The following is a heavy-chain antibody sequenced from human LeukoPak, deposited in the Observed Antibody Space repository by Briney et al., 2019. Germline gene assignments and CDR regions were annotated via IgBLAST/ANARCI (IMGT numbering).Heavy chain of an antibody. CDR2: ISDSNGRT. D-gene: IGHD3-3*01. Sequence: GGSLRLSCVASGFTFRSYAMNWVRQAPGKGLEWVSSISDSNGRTYDADSVKGRFTISRDNSKNTLYLQMNSLRAEDTAVYYCARVEPEKTIYGVIVSRGMDVWGQGTTVTVSS. V-gene: IGHV3-23*01. CDR3: ARVEPEKTIYGVIVSRGMDV. CDR1: GFTFRSYA. J-gene: IGHJ6*02.